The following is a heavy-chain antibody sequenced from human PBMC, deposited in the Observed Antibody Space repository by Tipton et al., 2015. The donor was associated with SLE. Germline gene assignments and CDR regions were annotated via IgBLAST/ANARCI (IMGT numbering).Heavy chain of an antibody. Sequence: SLRLSCSASGFTFSDYALHWVRHAVGKGLEYVSGIASGGRRTYYAESVKGRFTISRDNSNNTVYLHMNNVRVEDTAVYYCVKDQGDGYKILLQYWGQGTLVTVSS. D-gene: IGHD5-24*01. CDR2: IASGGRRT. CDR1: GFTFSDYA. J-gene: IGHJ4*02. CDR3: VKDQGDGYKILLQY. V-gene: IGHV3-64*04.